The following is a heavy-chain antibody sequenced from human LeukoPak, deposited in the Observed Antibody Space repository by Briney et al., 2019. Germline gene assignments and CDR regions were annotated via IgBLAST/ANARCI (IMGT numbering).Heavy chain of an antibody. Sequence: ASVKVSCKASGGTFSKYTISWVRQRPGQGLEWMGGITPLFGTANYAQKFQGRVTITADESTSTAYMELSSLRSEDTAVYYCARADYYDSSGYYPNNYYYYGMDVWGQGTTVTVSS. CDR3: ARADYYDSSGYYPNNYYYYGMDV. J-gene: IGHJ6*02. CDR1: GGTFSKYT. D-gene: IGHD3-22*01. V-gene: IGHV1-69*13. CDR2: ITPLFGTA.